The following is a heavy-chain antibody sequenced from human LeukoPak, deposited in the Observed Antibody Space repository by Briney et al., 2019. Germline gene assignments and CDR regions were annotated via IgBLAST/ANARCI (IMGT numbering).Heavy chain of an antibody. J-gene: IGHJ4*02. CDR1: GFTFSNYL. CDR2: ISSNGGST. V-gene: IGHV3-64*01. Sequence: GGSLRLSCAASGFTFSNYLTHWVRQAPGKGLEYVSAISSNGGSTYYANSVQGRFTVSRDNSKNTLYLQMGSLRAEDTAVYYCVRSNTGWYYFDYWGQGTLVTVSS. CDR3: VRSNTGWYYFDY. D-gene: IGHD6-19*01.